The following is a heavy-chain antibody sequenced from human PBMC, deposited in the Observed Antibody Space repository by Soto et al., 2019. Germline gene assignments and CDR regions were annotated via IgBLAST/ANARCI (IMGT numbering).Heavy chain of an antibody. CDR3: ARVEAGAYLQVYYGMDV. D-gene: IGHD3-16*01. J-gene: IGHJ6*02. V-gene: IGHV1-69*11. Sequence: QVQLVQSGAEVKRPGSSVKVSCKAPGGTFSNYAISWVRQAPGRGLEWMGGIIPSLGTANYAQKFQGRVTVTADESTRTVYMELSSVRSDDTAVYYCARVEAGAYLQVYYGMDVWGQGTTVTVSS. CDR2: IIPSLGTA. CDR1: GGTFSNYA.